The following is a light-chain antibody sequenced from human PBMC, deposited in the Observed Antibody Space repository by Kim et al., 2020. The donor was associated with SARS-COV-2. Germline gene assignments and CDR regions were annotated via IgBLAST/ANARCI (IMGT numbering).Light chain of an antibody. Sequence: PGQSVTIACTGTSSDVGAYNYVSWYQQYPGKAPKLMIYEVDKRPSGVPDRFSGSKSGNTASLTVSGLHAEDEADYYCCSYAGSNGVFGTGTKVTVL. CDR3: CSYAGSNGV. CDR1: SSDVGAYNY. J-gene: IGLJ1*01. CDR2: EVD. V-gene: IGLV2-8*01.